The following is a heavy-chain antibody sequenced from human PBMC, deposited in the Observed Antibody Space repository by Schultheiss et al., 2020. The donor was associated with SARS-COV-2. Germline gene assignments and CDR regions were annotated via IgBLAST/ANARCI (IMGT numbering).Heavy chain of an antibody. V-gene: IGHV4-59*01. CDR3: AREGLGGGHDY. J-gene: IGHJ4*02. CDR1: GGSISNYY. D-gene: IGHD3-22*01. CDR2: IYYTGSI. Sequence: SETLSLTCTVSGGSISNYYWNWIRQPPGKGLEWIGYIYYTGSINYNPSLKSRVTISVDTSKNQFSLKLSSVTAADTAVYYCAREGLGGGHDYWGQGTLVTVSS.